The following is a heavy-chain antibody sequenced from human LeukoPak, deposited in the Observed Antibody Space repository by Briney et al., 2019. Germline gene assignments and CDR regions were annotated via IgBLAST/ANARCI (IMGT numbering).Heavy chain of an antibody. V-gene: IGHV3-23*01. CDR1: GFTFSGYG. CDR3: AREVFGSGNCPLDY. D-gene: IGHD1-26*01. Sequence: SGGSLRLSCAASGFTFSGYGMSWVRQAPGKGLEWVSSISNTGGSTYYADSVKGRSTISRDNSKNTLYLQMNSLRPEDTAVYSCAREVFGSGNCPLDYWGQGTLVTVSS. J-gene: IGHJ4*02. CDR2: ISNTGGST.